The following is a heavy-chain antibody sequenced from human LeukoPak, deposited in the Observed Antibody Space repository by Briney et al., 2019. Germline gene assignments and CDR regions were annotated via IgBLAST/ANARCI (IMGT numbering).Heavy chain of an antibody. V-gene: IGHV1-8*01. CDR1: GYTFTSCD. Sequence: GDSVKVSCQASGYTFTSCDINWVRQATGPGLEWMGWMNPNSGNTGYGQSFQGRITMTRDISIGTAYMELSNLTSEDTAIYYCTRGSSGRRDNWGQGTLVTVSA. J-gene: IGHJ4*02. CDR3: TRGSSGRRDN. CDR2: MNPNSGNT. D-gene: IGHD6-19*01.